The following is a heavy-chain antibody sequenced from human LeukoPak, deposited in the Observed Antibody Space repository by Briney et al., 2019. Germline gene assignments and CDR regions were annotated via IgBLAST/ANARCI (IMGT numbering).Heavy chain of an antibody. CDR1: GFSLTTYA. Sequence: GGSLRLSCAASGFSLTTYAMGWVRLAPGKGLEWVSVISDRGDNTYYGDSVKGRFTISRDSSKNTLYLQMNSLGGEDTALYYCAKGRWGLTINNFDLWGQGTMVTVSS. CDR3: AKGRWGLTINNFDL. D-gene: IGHD7-27*01. V-gene: IGHV3-23*01. J-gene: IGHJ3*01. CDR2: ISDRGDNT.